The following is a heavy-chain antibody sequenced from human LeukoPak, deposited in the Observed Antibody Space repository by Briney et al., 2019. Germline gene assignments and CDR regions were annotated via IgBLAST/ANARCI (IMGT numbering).Heavy chain of an antibody. Sequence: SETLSLTCTVSGGSISSTSHSWGWIRQPPGKGLEWIGSMYYSGNTYYNSSLKSRVTISVDKSKNHLSLNLTSVTAADTAVYYCSRENGAFSPFGYWGQGTLVTVPS. CDR3: SRENGAFSPFGY. CDR2: MYYSGNT. CDR1: GGSISSTSHS. D-gene: IGHD2-8*01. J-gene: IGHJ4*02. V-gene: IGHV4-39*02.